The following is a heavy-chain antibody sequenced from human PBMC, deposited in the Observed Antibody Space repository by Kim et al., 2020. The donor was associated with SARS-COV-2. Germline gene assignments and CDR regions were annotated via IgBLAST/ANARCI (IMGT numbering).Heavy chain of an antibody. CDR1: GFTVSSNY. CDR2: IYSGGST. CDR3: AREAYFQAYGMDV. Sequence: GGSLRLSCAASGFTVSSNYMSWVRQAPGKGLEWVSVIYSGGSTYYADSVKGRFTISRDNSKNTLYLQMNSLRAEDTAVYYCAREAYFQAYGMDVWGQGTTVTVSS. D-gene: IGHD3-10*01. J-gene: IGHJ6*02. V-gene: IGHV3-66*02.